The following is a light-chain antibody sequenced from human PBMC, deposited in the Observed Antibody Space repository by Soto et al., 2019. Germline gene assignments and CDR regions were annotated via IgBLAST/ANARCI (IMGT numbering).Light chain of an antibody. Sequence: EIVLTQSPGTLSLSPGERATLSRRASQRVNSNYLAWYQRKPGQAPRLLIYGASNRATDIPYRFSASGSGTDFTLTSTRLEAEDFAVYYCQQYDSTPPTFGQGTKVEVK. V-gene: IGKV3-20*01. CDR3: QQYDSTPPT. J-gene: IGKJ1*01. CDR2: GAS. CDR1: QRVNSNY.